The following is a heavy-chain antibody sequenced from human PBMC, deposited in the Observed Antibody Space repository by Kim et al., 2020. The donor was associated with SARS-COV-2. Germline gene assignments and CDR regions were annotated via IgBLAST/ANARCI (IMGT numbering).Heavy chain of an antibody. J-gene: IGHJ6*02. CDR3: ARVACTNGVCSPPTYGMDV. CDR2: INHSGST. CDR1: GGSFSGYY. D-gene: IGHD2-8*01. Sequence: SETLSLTCAVYGGSFSGYYWSWIRQPPGKGLEWIGEINHSGSTNYNPSLKSRVTISVDTSKNQFSLKLSSVTAADTAVYYCARVACTNGVCSPPTYGMDVWGQGTTVTVAS. V-gene: IGHV4-34*01.